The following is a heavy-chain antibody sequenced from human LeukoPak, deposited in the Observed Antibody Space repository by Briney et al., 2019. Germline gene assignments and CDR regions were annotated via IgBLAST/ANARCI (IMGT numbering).Heavy chain of an antibody. V-gene: IGHV3-15*01. J-gene: IGHJ4*02. CDR1: GFTFSNAW. Sequence: GGSLRLSCAASGFTFSNAWMSWVRQAPGKGLEWVGRIKSKTDGGTTDYAAPVKGRFTISRDDSKNTLYLQMNSLKTEDTAVYYCTARLVYYYDSSGYQTIDYWGQGTLVTVSS. CDR2: IKSKTDGGTT. CDR3: TARLVYYYDSSGYQTIDY. D-gene: IGHD3-22*01.